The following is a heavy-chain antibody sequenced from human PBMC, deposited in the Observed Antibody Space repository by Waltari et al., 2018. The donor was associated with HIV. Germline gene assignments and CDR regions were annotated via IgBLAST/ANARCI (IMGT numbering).Heavy chain of an antibody. CDR1: GSDFSRYA. D-gene: IGHD6-6*01. V-gene: IGHV3-23*04. CDR3: AAWQLLLFDY. CDR2: ISVSGDTT. Sequence: EVQLVESGGDLGQPGGSLSLSCAGPGSDFSRYAMTWVRQAPGKGLEWVSAISVSGDTTYYAESVKGRFTISRDNSKNTMYLQMNSLRVEDTALYYCAAWQLLLFDYWGQGTLVTVSS. J-gene: IGHJ4*02.